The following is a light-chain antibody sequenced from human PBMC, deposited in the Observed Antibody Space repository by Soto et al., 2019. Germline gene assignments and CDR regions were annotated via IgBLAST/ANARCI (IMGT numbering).Light chain of an antibody. CDR1: QSLSSS. J-gene: IGKJ1*01. Sequence: LTQSPGTLSLSPGERATLFCRASQSLSSSLAWYQQKSGQAPRLIIYGTSRRATGVPVRFSGSGSGTDFTLTISSLQYEDFGVYFCQQYDNWQWTLGPGTKVDIK. CDR3: QQYDNWQWT. CDR2: GTS. V-gene: IGKV3-15*01.